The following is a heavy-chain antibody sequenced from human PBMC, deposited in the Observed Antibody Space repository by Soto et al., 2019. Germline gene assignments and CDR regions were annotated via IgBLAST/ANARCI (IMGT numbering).Heavy chain of an antibody. J-gene: IGHJ5*02. CDR2: IIGDGRST. CDR3: AKKGIVAAGIWFDP. Sequence: PGGSLRLSCVASGFTFSNYAMSWVRQAPGKGLEWVSTIIGDGRSTYYAESVKGRFTISRDNSKNTLHLQMNSLRAEDTAVYYCAKKGIVAAGIWFDPWGQGTLVTVSS. V-gene: IGHV3-23*01. D-gene: IGHD6-13*01. CDR1: GFTFSNYA.